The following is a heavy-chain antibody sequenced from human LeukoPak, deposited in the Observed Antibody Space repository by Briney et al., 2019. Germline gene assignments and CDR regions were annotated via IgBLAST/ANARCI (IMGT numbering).Heavy chain of an antibody. CDR3: ARPLCTSCYLAFH. CDR2: ISSSSSYI. J-gene: IGHJ4*02. V-gene: IGHV3-21*01. CDR1: GFTFSSYS. D-gene: IGHD2-2*01. Sequence: PGGSLRLSCAASGFTFSSYSMNWVRQAPGKGLEWVSSISSSSSYIYYADSVKGRFTISRDNAKNTLYLQMNSLRAEDTAVYYCARPLCTSCYLAFHWGQGTLVTVSS.